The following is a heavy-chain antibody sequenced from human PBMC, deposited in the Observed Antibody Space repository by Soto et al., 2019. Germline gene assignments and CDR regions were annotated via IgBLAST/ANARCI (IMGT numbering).Heavy chain of an antibody. V-gene: IGHV1-46*01. CDR2: INPSGGST. J-gene: IGHJ4*02. Sequence: ASVKVSCKASGYTFTSYYMHWVRQAPGQGLEWMGIINPSGGSTSYAQKFQGRVTMTRDTSTSTVYMELSSLRSEDTAVYYCARDPIAAAGTGTFGYWGQGTLVTVSS. CDR1: GYTFTSYY. D-gene: IGHD6-13*01. CDR3: ARDPIAAAGTGTFGY.